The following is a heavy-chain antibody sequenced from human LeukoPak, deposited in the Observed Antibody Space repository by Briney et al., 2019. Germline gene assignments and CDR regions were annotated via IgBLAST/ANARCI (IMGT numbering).Heavy chain of an antibody. Sequence: GESLKISCKGSGYSFTSYWIGWVRQMPGKGLEWMGIIYPGDSDTRYSPSFQGQVTISADKSISTAYLQWSSLKASDTATYYCAKAGLRWSHAFDIWGQGTMVTVSS. CDR3: AKAGLRWSHAFDI. D-gene: IGHD4-23*01. CDR2: IYPGDSDT. J-gene: IGHJ3*02. CDR1: GYSFTSYW. V-gene: IGHV5-51*01.